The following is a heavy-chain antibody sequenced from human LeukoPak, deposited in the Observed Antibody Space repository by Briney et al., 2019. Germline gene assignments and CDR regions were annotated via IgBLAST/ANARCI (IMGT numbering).Heavy chain of an antibody. CDR1: GYTFTSYG. V-gene: IGHV1-2*04. CDR2: INPNSGGT. D-gene: IGHD3-22*01. CDR3: ATQGYYYDSSGYYYSGY. J-gene: IGHJ4*02. Sequence: ASVKVSCKASGYTFTSYGISWVRQAPGQGLEWMGWINPNSGGTNYAQKFQGWVTMTRDTSISTAYMELSRLRSDDTAVYYCATQGYYYDSSGYYYSGYWGQGTLVTVSS.